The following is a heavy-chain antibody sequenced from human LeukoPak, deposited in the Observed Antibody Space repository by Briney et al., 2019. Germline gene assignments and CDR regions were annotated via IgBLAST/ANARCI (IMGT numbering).Heavy chain of an antibody. Sequence: WETLYLTCTVSGYSISSGYYWGWIRQPPGKGLEWIGSIYHSGSTYYNPSLKSRVTISVDKFKNQFSLKIRCLTAADTAVYYCARDAMYYYDSSGPNRWFDPWGQGTLVTVSS. J-gene: IGHJ5*02. CDR3: ARDAMYYYDSSGPNRWFDP. D-gene: IGHD3-22*01. V-gene: IGHV4-38-2*02. CDR1: GYSISSGYY. CDR2: IYHSGST.